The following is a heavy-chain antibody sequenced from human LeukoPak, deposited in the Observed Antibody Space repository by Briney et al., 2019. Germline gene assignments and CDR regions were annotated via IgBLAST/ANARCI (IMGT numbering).Heavy chain of an antibody. V-gene: IGHV4-61*08. CDR1: GASIRSGDYY. CDR3: ASGDYGDGY. Sequence: SETLSLTCTVSGASIRSGDYYWSWIRQPPGKGLEWIGYIYYSGSTNYNPSLKSRVTISVDTSKNQFSLKLSSVTAADTAVYYCASGDYGDGYWGQGTLVTVSS. D-gene: IGHD4-17*01. J-gene: IGHJ4*02. CDR2: IYYSGST.